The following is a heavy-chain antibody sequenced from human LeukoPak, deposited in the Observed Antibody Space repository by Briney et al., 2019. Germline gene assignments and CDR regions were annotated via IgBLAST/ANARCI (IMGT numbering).Heavy chain of an antibody. D-gene: IGHD2-2*01. CDR2: ISSSSSYI. V-gene: IGHV3-21*01. J-gene: IGHJ4*02. CDR1: GFIFSSYS. Sequence: GGSLRLSCAASGFIFSSYSMNWVRQAPGKGLEWVSSISSSSSYIYYADSVKGRFTISRDNAKNSLYLQMNSLRAEDTAVYYCAREREDIVVVPAAVDYWGQGTLVTVSS. CDR3: AREREDIVVVPAAVDY.